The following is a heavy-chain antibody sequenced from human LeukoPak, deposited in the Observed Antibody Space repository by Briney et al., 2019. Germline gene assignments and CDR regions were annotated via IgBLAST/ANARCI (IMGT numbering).Heavy chain of an antibody. D-gene: IGHD6-6*01. V-gene: IGHV3-33*01. J-gene: IGHJ4*02. Sequence: GGSLRLSCAASGFTFSNYGMHWVRQAPGKGLEWVADIWYDGSNEYYGDSVKGRFTISRDNSKNTLYLEMNSLRVEDTGVYYCASNPSEGYWGQGTLVTVSS. CDR2: IWYDGSNE. CDR3: ASNPSEGY. CDR1: GFTFSNYG.